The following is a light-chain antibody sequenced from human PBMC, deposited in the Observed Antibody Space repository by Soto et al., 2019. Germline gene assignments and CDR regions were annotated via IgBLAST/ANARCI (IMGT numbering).Light chain of an antibody. J-gene: IGKJ1*01. CDR1: ESVSSNF. V-gene: IGKV3-20*01. Sequence: EIVLTQSPGTLSLSPGERATLSCRASESVSSNFLAWYQQRFGQAPRLLIYGASSRASGIPDRFSGSGTGTDFTLTINRLEPEDFAIYVCQQYGRSPWTFGQGTKVEI. CDR3: QQYGRSPWT. CDR2: GAS.